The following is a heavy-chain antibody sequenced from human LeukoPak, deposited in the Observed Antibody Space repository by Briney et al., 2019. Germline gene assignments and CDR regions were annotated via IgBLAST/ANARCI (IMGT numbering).Heavy chain of an antibody. Sequence: GGSLRLSCAASGFTFSDYYMSWIRQAPGKGLEWVAVIWFDGSEQYYADSVKGRFIISRDNSKSTSNLQLNSLRAEDTAVYYCAREGDSRWGELSPWGQGTLVTVSS. CDR3: AREGDSRWGELSP. CDR2: IWFDGSEQ. V-gene: IGHV3-33*08. D-gene: IGHD3-16*02. J-gene: IGHJ1*01. CDR1: GFTFSDYY.